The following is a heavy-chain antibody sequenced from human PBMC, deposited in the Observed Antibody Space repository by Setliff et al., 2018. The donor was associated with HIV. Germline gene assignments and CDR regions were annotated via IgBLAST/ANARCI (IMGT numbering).Heavy chain of an antibody. CDR1: GGSISSYY. CDR3: ARAMSSSWYIDGFDI. J-gene: IGHJ3*02. D-gene: IGHD6-13*01. Sequence: ETLSLTCTVSGGSISSYYWSWIRQPPGKGLEWIGYIYYSGSTNYNPSLKSQVTISVDTSKNRLSLKLSSVTAADAAVYYCARAMSSSWYIDGFDIWGQGTVVTVSS. CDR2: IYYSGST. V-gene: IGHV4-59*12.